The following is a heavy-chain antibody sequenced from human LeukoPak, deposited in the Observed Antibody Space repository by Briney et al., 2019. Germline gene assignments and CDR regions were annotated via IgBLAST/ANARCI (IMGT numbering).Heavy chain of an antibody. CDR2: ISGSGGST. CDR3: AKDQVVRGVIIRDY. CDR1: GFTFSSYA. J-gene: IGHJ4*02. D-gene: IGHD3-10*01. Sequence: GGSLRLSCAASGFTFSSYAMSWVRQAPGKGLEWVSAISGSGGSTYYADSVKGRFTISRDNSKNTLYLQMNSLRAEDTAVYYCAKDQVVRGVIIRDYWGQGTLVTVSS. V-gene: IGHV3-23*01.